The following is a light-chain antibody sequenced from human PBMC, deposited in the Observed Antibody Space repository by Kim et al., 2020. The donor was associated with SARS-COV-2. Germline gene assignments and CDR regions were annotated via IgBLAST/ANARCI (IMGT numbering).Light chain of an antibody. CDR3: QQYNGRPPYT. J-gene: IGKJ2*01. CDR1: QSVSNN. V-gene: IGKV3-15*01. CDR2: GAS. Sequence: EIVMTQSPATLSVSPGERATLSCRASQSVSNNLAWYQQRPGQAPRLLIYGASTSATGIPARYSGSGSGTEFTLTISSLQSEDFAVYYCQQYNGRPPYTFGQGTKLEI.